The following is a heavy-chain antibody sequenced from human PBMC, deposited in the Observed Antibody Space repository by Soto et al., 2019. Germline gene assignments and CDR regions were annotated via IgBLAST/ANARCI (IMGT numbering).Heavy chain of an antibody. Sequence: SETLSLTCAVSGGSISTTSWWSWVRQPPGKGLEWIGEIFHSGGTKYSPSLKSRVTISLDKSKNQFSLKLTSVIAADTAVYYCVTTWVGDGQVHTNGYFYLDFWGQGIQVTVSS. D-gene: IGHD2-8*01. CDR3: VTTWVGDGQVHTNGYFYLDF. V-gene: IGHV4-4*02. CDR1: GGSISTTSW. J-gene: IGHJ4*02. CDR2: IFHSGGT.